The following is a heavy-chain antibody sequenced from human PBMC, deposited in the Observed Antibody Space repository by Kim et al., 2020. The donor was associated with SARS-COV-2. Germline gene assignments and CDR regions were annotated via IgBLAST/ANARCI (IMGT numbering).Heavy chain of an antibody. D-gene: IGHD5-12*01. V-gene: IGHV5-10-1*01. Sequence: GESLKISCKASGYTFTDKWMSWVRQTPGKGLEWMGRIDPSDPYACYSPSFQGPVTFSVDKSTSPAYLQWSSLQASDTAMYYCARQYSKYDPFDQWGQGTL. CDR3: ARQYSKYDPFDQ. J-gene: IGHJ4*02. CDR1: GYTFTDKW. CDR2: IDPSDPYA.